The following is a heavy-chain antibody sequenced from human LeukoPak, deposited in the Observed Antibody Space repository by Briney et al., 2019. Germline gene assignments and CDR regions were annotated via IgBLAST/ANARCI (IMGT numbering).Heavy chain of an antibody. D-gene: IGHD3-16*01. CDR3: AKGEARLYRQRLDL. J-gene: IGHJ5*02. CDR2: ISGSGGST. V-gene: IGHV3-23*01. Sequence: GGSLRLSCAAYGFTFSSYAMSWVRQAPGKGLEWVSAISGSGGSTYYADSVKGRFTISRDNSKNTLYLQMNSLRAEDTAVYYCAKGEARLYRQRLDLWGQGTLVTVSS. CDR1: GFTFSSYA.